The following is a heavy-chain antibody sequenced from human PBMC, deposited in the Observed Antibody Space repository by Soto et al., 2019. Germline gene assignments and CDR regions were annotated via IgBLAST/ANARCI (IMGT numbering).Heavy chain of an antibody. CDR2: FSHSGST. D-gene: IGHD3-3*01. J-gene: IGHJ4*02. CDR1: GESINSSHG. CDR3: SARPFWNGPWTDKNLGY. Sequence: SETLSLTCAVSGESINSSHGWNWVRQPPGKGLEGIGQFSHSGSTNYNPSLTSRATISVDKSKNHFSLKLTSVTAADTAVYYCSARPFWNGPWTDKNLGYWGQGTLVTVSS. V-gene: IGHV4-4*02.